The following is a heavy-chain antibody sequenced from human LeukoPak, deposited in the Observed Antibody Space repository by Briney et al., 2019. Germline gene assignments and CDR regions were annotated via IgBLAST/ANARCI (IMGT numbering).Heavy chain of an antibody. V-gene: IGHV3-30*18. D-gene: IGHD5-18*01. Sequence: PGGSLRLSCAASGFTFSDYGMYWVRQAPGKGLEWVTVISYHGNNKYYTDSVKGRFTISRDNSKNTLYLQMNSLRAEDTAVYYCAKVAMWIQLWGQSAFDIWGQGTMVTVSS. CDR1: GFTFSDYG. J-gene: IGHJ3*02. CDR3: AKVAMWIQLWGQSAFDI. CDR2: ISYHGNNK.